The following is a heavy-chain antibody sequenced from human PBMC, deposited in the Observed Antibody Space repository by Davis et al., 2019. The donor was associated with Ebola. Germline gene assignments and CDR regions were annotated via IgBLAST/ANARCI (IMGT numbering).Heavy chain of an antibody. CDR3: ARDRSGGAFDI. CDR1: GFTFSSYD. J-gene: IGHJ3*02. CDR2: IRTGSTASI. D-gene: IGHD1-26*01. V-gene: IGHV3-48*02. Sequence: PGGSLRLSCAASGFTFSSYDMNWVRQAPGKGLEWVSFIRTGSTASIYYADSVKGRFTASRDNAKNSLYLQMNGLRDEDTAVYYCARDRSGGAFDIWGQGTTVTVSS.